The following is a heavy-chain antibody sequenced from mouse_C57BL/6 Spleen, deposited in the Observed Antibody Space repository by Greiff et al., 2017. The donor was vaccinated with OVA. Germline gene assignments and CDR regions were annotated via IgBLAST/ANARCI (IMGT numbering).Heavy chain of an antibody. CDR1: GFTFSSYA. D-gene: IGHD2-1*01. V-gene: IGHV5-4*01. CDR2: ISDGGSYT. CDR3: ARDGVTRYYYAMDY. Sequence: EVQGVESGGGLVKPGGSLKLSCAASGFTFSSYAMSWVRQTPEKRLEWVATISDGGSYTYYPDNVKGRFTISRDNAKNNLYLQMRHLKSEDTAMYYCARDGVTRYYYAMDYWGQGTSVTVSS. J-gene: IGHJ4*01.